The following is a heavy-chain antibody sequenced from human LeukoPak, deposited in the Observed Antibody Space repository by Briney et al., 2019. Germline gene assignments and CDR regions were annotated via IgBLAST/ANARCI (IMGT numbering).Heavy chain of an antibody. CDR1: GGTFSSYA. J-gene: IGHJ4*02. Sequence: SVKVSCKASGGTFSSYAISWVRQAPGQGLEWMGGIIPIFGTANYAQKFQGRVTMTRDTSTSTVYMELSSLRSEDTAVYYCARDDAGATGYWGQGTLVTVSS. D-gene: IGHD1-26*01. CDR2: IIPIFGTA. CDR3: ARDDAGATGY. V-gene: IGHV1-69*05.